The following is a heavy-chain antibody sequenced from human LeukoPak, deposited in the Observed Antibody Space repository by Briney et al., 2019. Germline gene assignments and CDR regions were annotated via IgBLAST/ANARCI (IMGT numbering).Heavy chain of an antibody. CDR1: GFTFTSYN. J-gene: IGHJ4*02. Sequence: GGSLRLSCAASGFTFTSYNMNWVRQAPGKGLEWVSSITSSSSYIYYADSVKGRFTISRDNAKNSLYLQMNSLRAEDTAVYYCATGRDCSGGSCYSVYWGQGTLVTVSS. CDR2: ITSSSSYI. D-gene: IGHD2-15*01. CDR3: ATGRDCSGGSCYSVY. V-gene: IGHV3-21*01.